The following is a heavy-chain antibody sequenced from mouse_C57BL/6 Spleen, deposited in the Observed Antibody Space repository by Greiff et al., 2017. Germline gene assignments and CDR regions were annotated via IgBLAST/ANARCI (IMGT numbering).Heavy chain of an antibody. V-gene: IGHV5-6*01. D-gene: IGHD2-2*01. Sequence: EVKLVESGGDLVKPGGSLKLSCAASGFTFSSYGMSWVRQTPDKRLEWVATISSGGSYTYYPDSVKGRFTISRDKAKNTLYLQMSSLKSEDTAMYYCARGVKRMDYWGQGTSVTVSS. CDR3: ARGVKRMDY. CDR2: ISSGGSYT. J-gene: IGHJ4*01. CDR1: GFTFSSYG.